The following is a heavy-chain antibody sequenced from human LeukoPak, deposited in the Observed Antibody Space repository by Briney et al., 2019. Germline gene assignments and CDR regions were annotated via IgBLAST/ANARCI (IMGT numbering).Heavy chain of an antibody. CDR3: VKDARIMITFGGVIVDY. Sequence: PGGSLRLSCAASGFTFSSYAMSWVRQAPGKGLEYVSAISSNGGSTYHADSVKGRFTISRDNSKNTLYLQMSSLRAEDTAVYYCVKDARIMITFGGVIVDYWGQGTLVTVSS. CDR1: GFTFSSYA. CDR2: ISSNGGST. V-gene: IGHV3-64D*06. J-gene: IGHJ4*02. D-gene: IGHD3-16*02.